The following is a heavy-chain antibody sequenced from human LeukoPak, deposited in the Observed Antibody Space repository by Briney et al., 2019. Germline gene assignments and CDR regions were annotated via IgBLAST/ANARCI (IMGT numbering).Heavy chain of an antibody. CDR1: GVPISDYY. J-gene: IGHJ5*02. D-gene: IGHD1-14*01. CDR2: MYYSGDS. CDR3: ARELPSTGNWFDP. V-gene: IGHV4-59*01. Sequence: SETLSLTCNISGVPISDYYWSWNRLAPRRGLEWIGYMYYSGDSNSNPSLEGRVTMSADSSTNQFSLRLTSVTAADTAIYYCARELPSTGNWFDPWGQGILVTVSS.